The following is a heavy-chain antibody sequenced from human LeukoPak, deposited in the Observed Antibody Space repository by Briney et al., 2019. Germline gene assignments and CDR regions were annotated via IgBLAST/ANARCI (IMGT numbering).Heavy chain of an antibody. J-gene: IGHJ4*02. Sequence: GGSLRLSCAASGFTVSSNYMSWVRQAPGKGLEWVSVIYSGGSTYYADSVKGRFTISRDNSKNTLYLQMNSLRAEDTAVYYCASSVFYHYDSWDYFDYWGQGTLVTVSS. CDR2: IYSGGST. CDR1: GFTVSSNY. D-gene: IGHD3-22*01. CDR3: ASSVFYHYDSWDYFDY. V-gene: IGHV3-53*01.